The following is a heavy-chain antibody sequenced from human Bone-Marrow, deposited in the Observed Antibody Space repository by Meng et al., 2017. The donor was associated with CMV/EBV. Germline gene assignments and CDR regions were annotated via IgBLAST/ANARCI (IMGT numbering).Heavy chain of an antibody. D-gene: IGHD3-3*01. CDR2: IYYSGST. CDR3: ARTDPMYYDFWSGYLIFDY. CDR1: GGSISSSSYY. J-gene: IGHJ4*02. V-gene: IGHV4-39*07. Sequence: SETLSLTCTVSGGSISSSSYYWGWIRQPPGKGLEWIGSIYYSGSTYYNPSLKSRVTISVDTSKNQFSLKLSSVTAADTAVYYCARTDPMYYDFWSGYLIFDYWGQRNLVNVDS.